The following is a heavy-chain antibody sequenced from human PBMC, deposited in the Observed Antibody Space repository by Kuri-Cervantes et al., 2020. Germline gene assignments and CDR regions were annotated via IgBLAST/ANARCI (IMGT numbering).Heavy chain of an antibody. CDR1: GFTFSSYG. V-gene: IGHV3-33*01. J-gene: IGHJ6*02. D-gene: IGHD2-21*01. Sequence: GGSLRLSCAASGFTFSSYGMHWVRQAPGKGLEWVALIWYDGSNKNYADSVKGRFTISRDNSKNSLYLQMNSLRAEDTAVYYCARIRVRYCYGMNVWGQGTTVTVSS. CDR2: IWYDGSNK. CDR3: ARIRVRYCYGMNV.